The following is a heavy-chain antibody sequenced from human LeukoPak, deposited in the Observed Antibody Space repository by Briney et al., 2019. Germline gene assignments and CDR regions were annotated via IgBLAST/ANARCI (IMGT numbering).Heavy chain of an antibody. D-gene: IGHD1-26*01. CDR3: ARVAVGDSYYFDY. J-gene: IGHJ4*02. Sequence: GGSLRLSCAASGFTVSRNYMSWVRQAPGKGLEWVSVIYTGGSTYYADSVKGRFTIPRDNSKNTLYLQMNSLRAEDTAVYYCARVAVGDSYYFDYWGQGTLVTVSS. CDR2: IYTGGST. V-gene: IGHV3-53*01. CDR1: GFTVSRNY.